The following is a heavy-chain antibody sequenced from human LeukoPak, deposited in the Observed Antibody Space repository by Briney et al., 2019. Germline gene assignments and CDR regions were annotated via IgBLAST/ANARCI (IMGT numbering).Heavy chain of an antibody. CDR3: ARQQQLVGIDY. J-gene: IGHJ4*02. D-gene: IGHD6-13*01. Sequence: SETLSLTCTVSGGSISSYYWSWIRQPPGKGLEWIGYIYYSGSTNCNPSLKSRVTILVDTSKNQFSLKLSSVTAADTAVYYCARQQQLVGIDYWGQGTLVTVSS. V-gene: IGHV4-59*01. CDR1: GGSISSYY. CDR2: IYYSGST.